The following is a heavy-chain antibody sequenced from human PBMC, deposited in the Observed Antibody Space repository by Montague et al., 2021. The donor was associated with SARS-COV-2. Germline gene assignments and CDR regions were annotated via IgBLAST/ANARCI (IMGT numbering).Heavy chain of an antibody. D-gene: IGHD6-6*01. V-gene: IGHV4-39*07. CDR2: IYYTGST. CDR3: ARSRANVPSRPGFDY. J-gene: IGHJ4*02. CDR1: GGSISSSSYY. Sequence: SETLSLTCTVSGGSISSSSYYWGWIRQPPGKGLEWIGSIYYTGSTYYNPSLKSRVTISVDTSKNQFSLKLSSVTAADTAVYYCARSRANVPSRPGFDYWGQGALVTVSS.